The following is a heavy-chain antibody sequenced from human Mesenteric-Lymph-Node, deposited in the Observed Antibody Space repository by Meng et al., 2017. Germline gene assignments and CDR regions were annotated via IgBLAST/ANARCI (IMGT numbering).Heavy chain of an antibody. D-gene: IGHD3-10*01. CDR2: IIPIFGTA. Sequence: SVKVSCKASGGTFSSYTISWVRQAPGQGLEWMGGIIPIFGTANYAQKFQGRVTITADESTSTAYMELSSLRSEDTAVYYCARDFGGGRTWQFDYWGQGILVTVSS. CDR3: ARDFGGGRTWQFDY. V-gene: IGHV1-69*13. CDR1: GGTFSSYT. J-gene: IGHJ4*02.